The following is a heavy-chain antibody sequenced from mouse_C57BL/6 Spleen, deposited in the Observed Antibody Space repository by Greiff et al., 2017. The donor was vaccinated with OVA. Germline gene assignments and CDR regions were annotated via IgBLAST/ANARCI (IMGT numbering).Heavy chain of an antibody. J-gene: IGHJ2*01. CDR3: ARSDGSSLYYFDY. D-gene: IGHD1-1*01. CDR1: GYTFTSYW. Sequence: VQLQQPGAELVKPGASVKMSCKASGYTFTSYWITWVKQRPGQGLEWIGDIYPGSGSTNYNEKFKSKATLTVATSSSTAYMQLSSLTSEDSAVYYYARSDGSSLYYFDYWGQGTTLTVSS. CDR2: IYPGSGST. V-gene: IGHV1-55*01.